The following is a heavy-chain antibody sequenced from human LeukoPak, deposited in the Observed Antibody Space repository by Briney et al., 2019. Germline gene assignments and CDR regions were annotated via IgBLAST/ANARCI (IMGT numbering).Heavy chain of an antibody. J-gene: IGHJ4*02. CDR1: GFTFSSYW. Sequence: PGGSLRLSCVVSGFTFSSYWMSWVRQAPGKGLEWVANIRPDGSDEYYVDSVKGRFTISRDDAKNSLYLQINSLRAEDTAVYYCAREGTDYWGQGTLVTVSS. CDR2: IRPDGSDE. D-gene: IGHD1/OR15-1a*01. CDR3: AREGTDY. V-gene: IGHV3-7*01.